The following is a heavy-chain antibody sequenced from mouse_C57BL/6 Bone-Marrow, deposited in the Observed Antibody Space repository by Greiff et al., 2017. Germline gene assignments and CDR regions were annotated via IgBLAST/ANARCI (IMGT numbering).Heavy chain of an antibody. Sequence: QVQLQQPGAELVKPGASVKLSCKASGYTFTSYWMQWVKQRPGQGLEWIGEIDPSDSYTNYNPKFKGKATLTVDTSSSTAYMQLSSLTSEDSAVYYGAREDYYYGSGAWFAYWGQGTQVTVSA. D-gene: IGHD1-1*01. CDR1: GYTFTSYW. J-gene: IGHJ3*01. CDR3: AREDYYYGSGAWFAY. CDR2: IDPSDSYT. V-gene: IGHV1-50*01.